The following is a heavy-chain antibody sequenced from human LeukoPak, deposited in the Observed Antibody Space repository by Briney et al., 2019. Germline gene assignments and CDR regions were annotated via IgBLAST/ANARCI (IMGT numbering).Heavy chain of an antibody. Sequence: GGSLRLSCAASGFTFSDYNMNWVRQAPGKGLEWVSYITDSGNTIHYADSVKGRFTISRDNAKNSLYMQMNSLRAEDTAVYYCARSIGLTGGGVDVWGQGTTVTVSS. V-gene: IGHV3-11*01. J-gene: IGHJ6*02. CDR1: GFTFSDYN. CDR3: ARSIGLTGGGVDV. D-gene: IGHD3-9*01. CDR2: ITDSGNTI.